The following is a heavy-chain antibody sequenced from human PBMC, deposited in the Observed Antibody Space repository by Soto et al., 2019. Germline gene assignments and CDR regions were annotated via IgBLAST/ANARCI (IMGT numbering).Heavy chain of an antibody. J-gene: IGHJ4*02. Sequence: QVQLVQSGAEVKKPGSSVKVSCKASGGTFGSYAISWVRQAPGQGLEWMGGIIPMLEMVHFAEKFQGRITITADELMSTAYMEVSSLRSEDTAVYYCARKADHEYFEYWGQGTLVTVSS. CDR2: IIPMLEMV. CDR3: ARKADHEYFEY. CDR1: GGTFGSYA. V-gene: IGHV1-69*01.